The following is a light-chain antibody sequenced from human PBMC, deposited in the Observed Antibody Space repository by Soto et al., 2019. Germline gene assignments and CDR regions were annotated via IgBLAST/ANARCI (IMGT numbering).Light chain of an antibody. J-gene: IGLJ2*01. Sequence: QAVLTQPPSVSGAPGQRVTISCTGSSSNIGAGFDLQWYQQLPGTAPKLLIYGNINRPSGVPDRFSGSKSGTSASLAITGLQAEDEADYYRQSYDNTLSGSVVFGGGTKLTVL. CDR2: GNI. CDR1: SSNIGAGFD. V-gene: IGLV1-40*01. CDR3: QSYDNTLSGSVV.